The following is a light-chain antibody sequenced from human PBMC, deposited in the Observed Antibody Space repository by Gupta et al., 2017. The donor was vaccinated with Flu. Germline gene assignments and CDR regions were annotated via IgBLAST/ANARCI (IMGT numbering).Light chain of an antibody. CDR2: HNY. Sequence: QSVLTQPPSASGTPGQRVTISCSGSTPHIGGTFVNWSPPLPGTAPKLLISHNYNRASGVPDRFSGAKYATSASLTTSGLQAEEEADDYCAAADDSRNGWVFGGGTKLTVL. CDR3: AAADDSRNGWV. V-gene: IGLV1-44*01. J-gene: IGLJ3*02. CDR1: TPHIGGTF.